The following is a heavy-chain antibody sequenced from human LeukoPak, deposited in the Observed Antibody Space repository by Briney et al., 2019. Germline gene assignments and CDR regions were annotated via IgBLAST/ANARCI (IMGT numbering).Heavy chain of an antibody. Sequence: ASVKVSCKASGYTFTGYYMHWVRQAPGQGLEWMGWISAYNGNTNYAQKLQGRVTMTTDTSTSTAYMELRSLRSDDTAVYYCARDTTVATGPWGQGTLVTVSS. J-gene: IGHJ5*02. CDR2: ISAYNGNT. CDR3: ARDTTVATGP. D-gene: IGHD4-17*01. V-gene: IGHV1-18*04. CDR1: GYTFTGYY.